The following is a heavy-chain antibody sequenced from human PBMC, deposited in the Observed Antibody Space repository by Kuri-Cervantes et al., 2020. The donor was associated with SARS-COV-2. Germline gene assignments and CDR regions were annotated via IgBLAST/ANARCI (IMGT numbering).Heavy chain of an antibody. CDR3: ARLRQLEEGY. CDR2: FDPEDGET. Sequence: ASVKVSCKASGYTFTGYYMHWVRQAPGQGLEWMGGFDPEDGETIYAQKFQGRVTMTEDTSISTVYMEMNRLRSDDTAVYYCARLRQLEEGYWGQGTLVTVSS. J-gene: IGHJ4*02. V-gene: IGHV1-2*02. CDR1: GYTFTGYY. D-gene: IGHD1-1*01.